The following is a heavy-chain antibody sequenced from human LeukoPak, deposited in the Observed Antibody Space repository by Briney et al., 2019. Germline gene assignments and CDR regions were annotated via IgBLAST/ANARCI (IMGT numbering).Heavy chain of an antibody. V-gene: IGHV3-33*01. J-gene: IGHJ4*02. CDR3: ARHRTSSWDY. CDR2: TWNDGGKE. Sequence: GGSLRLSCAASGFTLSNYGVHWVRQAPGKGLEWLAVTWNDGGKEYYGDSVQGRFIVSRDNPGNMVYLQMSSLRVEDSAVYYCARHRTSSWDYWGQGTLVTVSS. D-gene: IGHD6-6*01. CDR1: GFTLSNYG.